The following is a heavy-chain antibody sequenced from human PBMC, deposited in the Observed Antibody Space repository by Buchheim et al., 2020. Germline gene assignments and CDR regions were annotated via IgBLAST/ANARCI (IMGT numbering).Heavy chain of an antibody. V-gene: IGHV3-33*01. CDR2: IWYDGSNK. Sequence: QVQLVESGGGVVQPGRSLRLSCAASGFTFSSYGMHWVRRAPGKGLEWVAVIWYDGSNKYYADSVKGRFTISRDNSKHTLYLQMNSLRAEDTAVYYCARGQKSTYYYDSSGYSLFDYWGQGTL. CDR3: ARGQKSTYYYDSSGYSLFDY. CDR1: GFTFSSYG. D-gene: IGHD3-22*01. J-gene: IGHJ4*02.